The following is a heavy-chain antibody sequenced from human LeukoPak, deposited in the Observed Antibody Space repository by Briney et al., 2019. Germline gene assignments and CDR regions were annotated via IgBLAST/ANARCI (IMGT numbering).Heavy chain of an antibody. Sequence: GGSLRLSCAAYGFTFSSYEMNWVRQAPGKGLEWVSYISSSGSTIYYADSVKGRFTISRDNAKNSPYLQMNSLRAEDTAVYYCAELGITMIGGVWGKGTTVTISS. CDR2: ISSSGSTI. CDR1: GFTFSSYE. V-gene: IGHV3-48*03. J-gene: IGHJ6*04. CDR3: AELGITMIGGV. D-gene: IGHD3-10*02.